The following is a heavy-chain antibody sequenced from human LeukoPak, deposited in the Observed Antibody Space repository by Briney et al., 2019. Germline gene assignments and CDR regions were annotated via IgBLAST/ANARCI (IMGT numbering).Heavy chain of an antibody. D-gene: IGHD1-26*01. J-gene: IGHJ6*02. Sequence: ASVKVSCKASGYTFTSYGISWVRQAPGQGLEWMGWISAYNGNTNYAQRLQGRVTMTTDTSTSTAYMELRSLRSDDTAVYYCAREPHSGFYYYYGMDVWGQGTTVTVSS. V-gene: IGHV1-18*01. CDR3: AREPHSGFYYYYGMDV. CDR2: ISAYNGNT. CDR1: GYTFTSYG.